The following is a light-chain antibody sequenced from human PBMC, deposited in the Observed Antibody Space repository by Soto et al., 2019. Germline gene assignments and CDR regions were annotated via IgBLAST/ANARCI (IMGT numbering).Light chain of an antibody. CDR2: GAS. CDR1: HSVNSH. V-gene: IGKV3-15*01. J-gene: IGKJ5*01. Sequence: MMMTQPPATQSVSPGERGTLSCRTSHSVNSHVAWYQQTPGQAPRLLLYGASTRATGIPVRFSGSGFGTEFTQTISSLQSEDFAVSSCQQYKNWPLFGQGTRLEIK. CDR3: QQYKNWPL.